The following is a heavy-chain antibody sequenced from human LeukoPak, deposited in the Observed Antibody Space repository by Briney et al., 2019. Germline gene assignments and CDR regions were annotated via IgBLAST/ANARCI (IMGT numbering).Heavy chain of an antibody. V-gene: IGHV3-23*01. CDR3: ARYLGASGSYVGFDP. J-gene: IGHJ5*02. CDR1: GFTFSNYV. Sequence: GGSLRLSCAASGFTFSNYVMTWVRQAPGKGLEWVSAISGSGSTYYADSEKGRFTISRDNPKNTLYLQMDSLRAEDTAVYYCARYLGASGSYVGFDPWGQGTLVTVSS. CDR2: ISGSGST. D-gene: IGHD3-10*01.